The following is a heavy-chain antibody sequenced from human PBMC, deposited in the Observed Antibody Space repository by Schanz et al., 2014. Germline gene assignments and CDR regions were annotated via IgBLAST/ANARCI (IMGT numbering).Heavy chain of an antibody. D-gene: IGHD3-10*01. Sequence: EVQLLESGGGLVQPGGSLRLSCAASGFTFGDYAMTWVRQAPGKGLEWVSAISASGGTTYYADSVKGRFTISRDNSKSSLYLQMNSLRVEDTAVYYCARIGGSVFDYWAQGTLVTDAS. CDR1: GFTFGDYA. V-gene: IGHV3-23*01. CDR2: ISASGGTT. CDR3: ARIGGSVFDY. J-gene: IGHJ4*02.